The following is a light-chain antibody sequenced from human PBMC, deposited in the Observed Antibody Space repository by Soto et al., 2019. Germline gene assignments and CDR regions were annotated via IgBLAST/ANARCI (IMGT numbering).Light chain of an antibody. CDR2: GAS. V-gene: IGKV3-20*01. CDR1: QSVSSNS. CDR3: QQFGGSPPSWT. J-gene: IGKJ1*01. Sequence: ESVLTQSPGTLSLSPGERATLSCRASQSVSSNSLAWYQQKPDQAPRLLIYGASSRATGTPDRFSGSGSGTDFTLTISRLEPEDFAVYYCQQFGGSPPSWTFGQGTKVEI.